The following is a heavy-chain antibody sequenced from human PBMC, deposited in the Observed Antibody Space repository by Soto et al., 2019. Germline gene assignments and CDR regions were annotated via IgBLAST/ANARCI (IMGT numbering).Heavy chain of an antibody. V-gene: IGHV4-4*02. Sequence: QVQLQESGPGLVKPSGTLSLTCVVSGGSISSNWWSWVRQPPGKGLEWIGEISHVGSTNYNPSLRGRVTISVDKSKHQFSLNLNSVTAADTAVYYCARVADGMDVWGRGTTVTVSS. CDR3: ARVADGMDV. CDR2: ISHVGST. D-gene: IGHD6-19*01. J-gene: IGHJ6*02. CDR1: GGSISSNW.